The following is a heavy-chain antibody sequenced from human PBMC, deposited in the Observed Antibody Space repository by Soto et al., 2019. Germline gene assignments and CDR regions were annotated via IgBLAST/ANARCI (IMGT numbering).Heavy chain of an antibody. D-gene: IGHD2-15*01. CDR3: AKEVSVVVVVAAHYDAFDI. V-gene: IGHV3-23*01. CDR1: GFPFSSDA. J-gene: IGHJ3*02. CDR2: ISGSGGST. Sequence: EVQLLESGGGLVQPGGSLRLSCAASGFPFSSDAMSWVRQAPGKGLEWVSAISGSGGSTYYADSVKGRFTISRDNSKNTLYLQMNSLRAEDTAVYYCAKEVSVVVVVAAHYDAFDIWGHGAMVTVSS.